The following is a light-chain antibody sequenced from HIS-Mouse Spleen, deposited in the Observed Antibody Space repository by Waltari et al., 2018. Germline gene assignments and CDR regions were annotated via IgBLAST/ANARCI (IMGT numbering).Light chain of an antibody. CDR1: SSDAGSYHL. CDR3: CSYAGSSTWV. J-gene: IGLJ3*02. CDR2: EGS. V-gene: IGLV2-23*01. Sequence: QSALTQPASVSGSPGQSIPISCTGTSSDAGSYHLVSWYQQHPGKAPKLMIYEGSKRPSGVSNRFSGSKSGNTASLTISGLQAEDEADYYCCSYAGSSTWVFGGGTKLTVL.